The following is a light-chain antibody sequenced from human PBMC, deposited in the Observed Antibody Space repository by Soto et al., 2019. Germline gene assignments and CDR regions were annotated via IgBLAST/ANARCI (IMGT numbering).Light chain of an antibody. Sequence: DIQLTQSPSFLSASVGDRVTITGRASQGISSYLAWYQQKPGKAPNLLIYAASTLQSGVPSRFSGSGPGTEFTLTISSLQQADFGSYACQPLNSYPRTFGQGTNLEIK. CDR1: QGISSY. V-gene: IGKV1-9*01. J-gene: IGKJ2*02. CDR3: QPLNSYPRT. CDR2: AAS.